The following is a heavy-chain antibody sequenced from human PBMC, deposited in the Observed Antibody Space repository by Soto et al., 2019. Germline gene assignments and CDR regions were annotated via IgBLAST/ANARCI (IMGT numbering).Heavy chain of an antibody. V-gene: IGHV4-34*01. CDR1: GSPCPGYY. CDR3: ARGHYRIAARPDWFDP. Sequence: SDPPSLICAVYGSPCPGYYSSRIREPREKGLEWIGEINHSGSTNYNPSLKSRVTISVDTSKNQFSLKLSSVTAADTAVYYCARGHYRIAARPDWFDPWGQGTLVTVSS. CDR2: INHSGST. D-gene: IGHD6-6*01. J-gene: IGHJ5*02.